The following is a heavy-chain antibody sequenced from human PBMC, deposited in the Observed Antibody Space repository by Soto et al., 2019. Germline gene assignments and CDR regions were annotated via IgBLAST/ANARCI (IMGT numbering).Heavy chain of an antibody. CDR1: GFTVSSNY. V-gene: IGHV3-66*01. CDR2: IYSGGST. D-gene: IGHD3-3*01. J-gene: IGHJ4*02. Sequence: GGSLRLSCTASGFTVSSNYMNWVRQAPGKGLEWVSVIYSGGSTYYADSVKGRFTISRDNSKNTLDLQMNSLRTEDTAVYYCARDFYGFWSGTLDYWGPGTLVTLSS. CDR3: ARDFYGFWSGTLDY.